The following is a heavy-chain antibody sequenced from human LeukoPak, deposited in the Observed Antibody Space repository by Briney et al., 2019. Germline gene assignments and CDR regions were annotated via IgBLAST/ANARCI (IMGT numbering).Heavy chain of an antibody. J-gene: IGHJ4*02. Sequence: GGSLRLSCATSGFTFSAYWMQWVRHTPGEGLVWVSRIDNDGSDTNYADSVKGRFTISRDNAKNTLYLQMNSLRAEDTAVYYCARDYYGIDYWGQGTLVTVSS. D-gene: IGHD3-22*01. CDR1: GFTFSAYW. V-gene: IGHV3-74*01. CDR2: IDNDGSDT. CDR3: ARDYYGIDY.